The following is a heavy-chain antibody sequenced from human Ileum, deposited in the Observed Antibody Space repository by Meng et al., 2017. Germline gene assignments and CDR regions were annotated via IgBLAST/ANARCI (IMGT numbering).Heavy chain of an antibody. V-gene: IGHV4-30-4*01. D-gene: IGHD3-3*01. J-gene: IGHJ5*02. CDR3: ARENTIFGVVWGSWFDP. CDR2: IYYSGST. CDR1: GCSISSGDYY. Sequence: QVQLQESGPGLVKHSQTLSLTCTFSGCSISSGDYYWSWIRQPPGKVLEWIGYIYYSGSTYYNPSLKSRVTISVDTSKNQFSLKLSSVTAADTAVYYCARENTIFGVVWGSWFDPWGQGTLVTVSS.